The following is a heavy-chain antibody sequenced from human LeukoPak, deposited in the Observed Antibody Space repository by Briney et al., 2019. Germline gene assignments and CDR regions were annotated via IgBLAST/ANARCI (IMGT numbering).Heavy chain of an antibody. CDR1: GFTFSSYL. Sequence: GGSLRLSCAASGFTFSSYLMSWVRQALGKGLEWVANIKQDGSEKYYVDSVKGRFTISRDNAKNSLYLQMNSLRAEDTAVYYCARAIFFDYWGQGTLVTVSS. CDR2: IKQDGSEK. CDR3: ARAIFFDY. V-gene: IGHV3-7*01. J-gene: IGHJ4*02.